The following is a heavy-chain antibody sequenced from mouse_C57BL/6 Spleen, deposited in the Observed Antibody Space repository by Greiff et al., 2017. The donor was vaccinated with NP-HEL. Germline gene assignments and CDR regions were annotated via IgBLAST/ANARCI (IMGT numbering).Heavy chain of an antibody. CDR2: IDPSDSYT. J-gene: IGHJ2*01. CDR1: GYTFTSYW. Sequence: QVQLQQPGAELVMPGASVKLSCKASGYTFTSYWMHWVKQRPGQGLEWIGEIDPSDSYTNYNQKFKGKSTLTVDKSSSTAYMQLSSLTSEDSAVYYCARSPNWGYFDYWGQGTTLTVSS. V-gene: IGHV1-69*01. CDR3: ARSPNWGYFDY. D-gene: IGHD4-1*01.